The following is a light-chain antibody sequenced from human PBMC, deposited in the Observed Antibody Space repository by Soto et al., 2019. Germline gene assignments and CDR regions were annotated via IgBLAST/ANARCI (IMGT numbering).Light chain of an antibody. V-gene: IGLV2-23*01. Sequence: QSALTQPASVSGQSITISCSGTSNDVGFYNLVSWYQQYPDKVPKLMIFEGSKRPAGVSNRFSGSKSGNTASLTISGLQAEDEADYYCFSYSTSGTYVFGTGTKLTVL. CDR3: FSYSTSGTYV. CDR2: EGS. J-gene: IGLJ1*01. CDR1: SNDVGFYNL.